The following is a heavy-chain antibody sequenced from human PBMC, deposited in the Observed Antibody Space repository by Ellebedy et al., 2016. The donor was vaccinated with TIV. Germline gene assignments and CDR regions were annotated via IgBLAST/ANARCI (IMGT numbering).Heavy chain of an antibody. CDR3: ARGSPTALVCRE. CDR1: GFTFSNYG. V-gene: IGHV3-33*08. Sequence: GESLKISCAASGFTFSNYGIHWVRQAPGKGLEWVAVIWYDGRKKYYADSVKGRFSISRDNSKNTLYLQMNSLRAEDTAVYYCARGSPTALVCREWGQGTLVTVSS. J-gene: IGHJ4*02. D-gene: IGHD5-18*01. CDR2: IWYDGRKK.